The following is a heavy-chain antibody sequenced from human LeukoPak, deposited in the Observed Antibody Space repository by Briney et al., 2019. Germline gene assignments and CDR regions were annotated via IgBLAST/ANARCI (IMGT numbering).Heavy chain of an antibody. Sequence: EGSLRLSCEASGFTFSSYAMSWVRQAPGKGLEWVSGIIDSGDITYYANSVKGRFTISGDNSKNTLYLQMNSLRAEDTAVYYCAKLGGQEVYNYYVGVWGKGTTVAVSS. CDR1: GFTFSSYA. D-gene: IGHD3-16*01. J-gene: IGHJ6*03. CDR3: AKLGGQEVYNYYVGV. V-gene: IGHV3-23*01. CDR2: IIDSGDIT.